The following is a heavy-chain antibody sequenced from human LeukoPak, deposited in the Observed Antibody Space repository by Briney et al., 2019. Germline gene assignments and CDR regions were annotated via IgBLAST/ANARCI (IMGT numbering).Heavy chain of an antibody. J-gene: IGHJ4*02. CDR3: ARGKGFWSAILDY. Sequence: SETLSLTCAVYGGSFSGYYWSWIRQPPGKGLEWIGEINHSGSTNYNPSLKSRVTISVDTSKNQFSLKLSSVTAADTAVYYCARGKGFWSAILDYWGQGTLVTVSS. CDR1: GGSFSGYY. D-gene: IGHD3-3*01. CDR2: INHSGST. V-gene: IGHV4-34*01.